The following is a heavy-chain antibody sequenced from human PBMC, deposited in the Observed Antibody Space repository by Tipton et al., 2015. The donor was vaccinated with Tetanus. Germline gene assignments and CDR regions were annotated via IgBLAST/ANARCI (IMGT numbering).Heavy chain of an antibody. Sequence: QSGAEVKKPGSSVKVSCKASGGTFSSSAISWVRQAPGQGLEWMGGIIPVFGTGNYAQKFQGRVTMTADESTSTVYMELSSLRSEDTAVYYCAGDHSGYDYSVDWGQGTLVIVSS. CDR1: GGTFSSSA. D-gene: IGHD5-12*01. V-gene: IGHV1-69*01. CDR3: AGDHSGYDYSVD. CDR2: IIPVFGTG. J-gene: IGHJ4*02.